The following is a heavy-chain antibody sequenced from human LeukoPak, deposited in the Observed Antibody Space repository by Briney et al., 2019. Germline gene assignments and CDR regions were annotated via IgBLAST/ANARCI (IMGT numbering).Heavy chain of an antibody. CDR2: IIPILGIA. D-gene: IGHD5-12*01. CDR3: AKLVATSKTTDY. Sequence: SVKVSCKASGGTFSSYAISWVRQAPGQGLEWMGRIIPILGIANYAQKFQGRVTIIADKSTSTAYMELSSLRSEDTAVYYCAKLVATSKTTDYWGQGTLVTVSS. CDR1: GGTFSSYA. J-gene: IGHJ4*02. V-gene: IGHV1-69*04.